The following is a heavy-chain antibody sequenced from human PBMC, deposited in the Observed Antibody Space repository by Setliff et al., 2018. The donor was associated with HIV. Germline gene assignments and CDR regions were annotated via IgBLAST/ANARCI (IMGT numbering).Heavy chain of an antibody. CDR1: GGSVSDHY. CDR2: IHYNEKT. CDR3: AREPVVGYCSGGSCYSGKTYYFDY. J-gene: IGHJ4*02. Sequence: SETLSLTCAVYGGSVSDHYWGWFRQPPGKGLEYIGSIHYNEKTYYNPSLKSRVTISVDRSKNQFSLKLSSVTAADTAVYYCAREPVVGYCSGGSCYSGKTYYFDYWGQGTLVTVSS. V-gene: IGHV4-34*01. D-gene: IGHD2-15*01.